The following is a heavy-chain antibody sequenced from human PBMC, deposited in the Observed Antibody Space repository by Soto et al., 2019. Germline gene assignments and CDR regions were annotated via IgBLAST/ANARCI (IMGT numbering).Heavy chain of an antibody. CDR3: ARYLFPQHCSSTSCYDYYYYGMDV. CDR2: IKQDGSEK. Sequence: GGSLRLSCAASGFTFSSYWMSWVRQAPGKGLEWVANIKQDGSEKYYVDSVKGRFTISRDNAKNSLYLQMNSLRAEDTAVYYCARYLFPQHCSSTSCYDYYYYGMDVWGQGTTVTVSS. CDR1: GFTFSSYW. D-gene: IGHD2-2*01. J-gene: IGHJ6*02. V-gene: IGHV3-7*05.